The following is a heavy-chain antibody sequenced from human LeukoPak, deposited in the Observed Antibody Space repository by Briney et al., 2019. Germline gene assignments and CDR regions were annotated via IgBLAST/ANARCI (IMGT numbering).Heavy chain of an antibody. CDR1: GFTFSSYA. CDR2: ISYDGSNK. D-gene: IGHD4-23*01. CDR3: ARVNTVVTQYAFDI. Sequence: GRSLRLSCAASGFTFSSYAMHWVRQAPGKGLEWVAVISYDGSNKYYADSVKGRFTISRDNSKNTLYLQMNSLRAEDTAVYYCARVNTVVTQYAFDIWGQGTMVTVSS. V-gene: IGHV3-30-3*01. J-gene: IGHJ3*02.